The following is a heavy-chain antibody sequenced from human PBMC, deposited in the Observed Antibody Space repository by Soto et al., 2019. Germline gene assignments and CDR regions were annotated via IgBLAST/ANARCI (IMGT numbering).Heavy chain of an antibody. CDR2: IYTSGST. Sequence: SQTLSLTCTVSGGSISSYYWSWIRQPAGKGLEWIGRIYTSGSTNYNPSLKSRVTMSVDTSKNKFSLKLSSVTAAETAVYYCAGGYSYGSFDYWGQGTLVTVSS. V-gene: IGHV4-4*07. CDR1: GGSISSYY. D-gene: IGHD5-18*01. J-gene: IGHJ4*02. CDR3: AGGYSYGSFDY.